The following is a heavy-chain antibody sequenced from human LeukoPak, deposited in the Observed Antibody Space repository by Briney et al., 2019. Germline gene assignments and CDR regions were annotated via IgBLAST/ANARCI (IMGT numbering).Heavy chain of an antibody. CDR2: FEPEDGET. CDR3: AAAVAVYSYYFDY. J-gene: IGHJ4*02. Sequence: ASVKVSCKVSGYTLTELSMHWVRQAPGKGLEWMGGFEPEDGETIYAQKFQGRVTMTEDTSTDTAYMELGSLRSEDTAVYYCAAAVAVYSYYFDYWGQGTLVTVSS. D-gene: IGHD6-19*01. CDR1: GYTLTELS. V-gene: IGHV1-24*01.